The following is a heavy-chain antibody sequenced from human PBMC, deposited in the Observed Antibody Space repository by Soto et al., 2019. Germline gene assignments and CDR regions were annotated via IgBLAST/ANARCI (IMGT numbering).Heavy chain of an antibody. CDR1: GGSISSGGYY. CDR3: AREHSYYDILTRYYGPSAFDI. Sequence: PSETLSLTCTVSGGSISSGGYYWSWIRQHPVKGLECIGYIYYSGSTYYNPSLKSRVTISVDTSKNQFSLKLSSVTAADTAVYYCAREHSYYDILTRYYGPSAFDIWGQGTMVTVSS. CDR2: IYYSGST. D-gene: IGHD3-9*01. J-gene: IGHJ3*02. V-gene: IGHV4-31*03.